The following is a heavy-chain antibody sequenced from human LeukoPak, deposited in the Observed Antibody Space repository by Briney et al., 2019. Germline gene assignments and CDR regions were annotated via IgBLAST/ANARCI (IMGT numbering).Heavy chain of an antibody. V-gene: IGHV3-23*01. CDR2: ISGSGGST. CDR1: GFTFSSYA. CDR3: ASGEYCTNGVCYSYYFDY. J-gene: IGHJ4*02. Sequence: PGGSLRLSCAASGFTFSSYAMSWVRQAPGKGLEWVSAISGSGGSTYYADSVKGRFTISRDNSKNTLYLQMNSLRAEDTAVYYCASGEYCTNGVCYSYYFDYWGQGTLVTVSS. D-gene: IGHD2-8*01.